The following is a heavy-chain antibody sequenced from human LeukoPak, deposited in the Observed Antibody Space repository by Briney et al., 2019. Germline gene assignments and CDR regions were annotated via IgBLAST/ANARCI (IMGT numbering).Heavy chain of an antibody. V-gene: IGHV4-34*01. CDR2: INHSGST. D-gene: IGHD3-22*01. Sequence: SETLSLTCAVYGGSFSGYYWSWIRQPPGKGLEWIGEINHSGSTNYNPSLKSRVTISVDTSKNQFSLKLSSVTAADTAVYYCARGNYYDSSGYYSGNYYYYGMDVWAKGPRSPSP. CDR3: ARGNYYDSSGYYSGNYYYYGMDV. J-gene: IGHJ6*02. CDR1: GGSFSGYY.